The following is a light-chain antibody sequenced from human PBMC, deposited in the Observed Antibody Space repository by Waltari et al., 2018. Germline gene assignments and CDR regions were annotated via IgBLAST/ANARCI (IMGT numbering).Light chain of an antibody. CDR3: QQFDNWS. CDR1: QSVSTT. CDR2: GAS. J-gene: IGKJ2*01. Sequence: EIVMTQSPATLSVSPGERATLSCRASQSVSTTLAWYQQKPGQAPRLLIYGASTRATGIPARFSGSGSGTEITLTISSLQSADFAIYYCQQFDNWSFGQGTKLEIK. V-gene: IGKV3-15*01.